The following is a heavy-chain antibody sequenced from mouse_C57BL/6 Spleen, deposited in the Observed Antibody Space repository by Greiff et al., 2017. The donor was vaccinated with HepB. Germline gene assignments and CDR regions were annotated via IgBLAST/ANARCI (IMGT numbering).Heavy chain of an antibody. CDR2: IHPNSGST. CDR1: GYTFTSYW. V-gene: IGHV1-64*01. D-gene: IGHD2-3*01. J-gene: IGHJ4*01. CDR3: ARFYDGYLYAMDY. Sequence: LQQPGAELVKPGASVKLSCKASGYTFTSYWMHWVKQRPGQGLEWIGMIHPNSGSTNYNEKFKSKATLTVDKSSSTAYMQLSSLTSEDSAVYYCARFYDGYLYAMDYWGQGTSVTVSS.